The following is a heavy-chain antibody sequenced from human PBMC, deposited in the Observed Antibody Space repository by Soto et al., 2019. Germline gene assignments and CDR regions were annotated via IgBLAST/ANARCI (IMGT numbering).Heavy chain of an antibody. CDR2: INAGYGNT. Sequence: ASVKVSCKASGYTFSSYAMHWVRQAPGQRLEWMGWINAGYGNTKSSQKFQDRVTISRDTYASTAYMELTSLRSEDTAVYYCARDTGDGTFDFWGQGTLVTVSS. V-gene: IGHV1-3*01. CDR3: ARDTGDGTFDF. J-gene: IGHJ4*02. CDR1: GYTFSSYA. D-gene: IGHD7-27*01.